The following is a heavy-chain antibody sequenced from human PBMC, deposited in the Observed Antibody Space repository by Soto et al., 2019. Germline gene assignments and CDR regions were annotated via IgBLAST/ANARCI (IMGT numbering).Heavy chain of an antibody. V-gene: IGHV1-69*13. CDR3: ARDVPLNYYDGTFSYYALDV. Sequence: GASVKVSCKASGCTFGSHAISWVRQAPGQGLEWMGGIIPFFKATNYAQKFQGRVTITADASTGTAYMDLYSLRSEDTAVYYCARDVPLNYYDGTFSYYALDVWGQGTTVTVSS. CDR2: IIPFFKAT. D-gene: IGHD3-16*01. CDR1: GCTFGSHA. J-gene: IGHJ6*02.